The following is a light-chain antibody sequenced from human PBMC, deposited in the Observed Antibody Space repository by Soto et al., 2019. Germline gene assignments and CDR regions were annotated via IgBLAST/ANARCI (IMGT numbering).Light chain of an antibody. CDR2: DAS. V-gene: IGKV3-11*01. J-gene: IGKJ1*01. Sequence: EIVLTQSPATLSLSPGERAILSCRASQSLDNSLAWYQQKPGQSPRLLIYDASNRATGIPARFSGSGSGTDFTLTISSLGPEDFAVYYCQQRSGWPPTWTFGQGTKVEIK. CDR1: QSLDNS. CDR3: QQRSGWPPTWT.